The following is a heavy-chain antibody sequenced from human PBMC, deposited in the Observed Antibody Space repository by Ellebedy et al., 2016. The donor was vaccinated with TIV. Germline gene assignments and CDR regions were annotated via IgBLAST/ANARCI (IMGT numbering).Heavy chain of an antibody. CDR1: GYRFTSYW. D-gene: IGHD3-10*01. J-gene: IGHJ5*02. Sequence: PGGSLRLSCKGSGYRFTSYWIAWVRQMPGKGLEWMGIIHPGYSDTIYSPSFQGQVTISVDKSITTAYLQWSSLKASDTAIYYCARLYGSGGPNWFDPWGQGTLVTVSS. CDR3: ARLYGSGGPNWFDP. CDR2: IHPGYSDT. V-gene: IGHV5-51*01.